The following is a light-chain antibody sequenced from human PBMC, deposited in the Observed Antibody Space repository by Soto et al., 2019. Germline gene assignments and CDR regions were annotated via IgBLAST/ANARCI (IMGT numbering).Light chain of an antibody. CDR3: HHYGSSLPDT. CDR2: GAS. CDR1: QSVSSSY. Sequence: EIVMTPSPDTMSLSPGERETLSCRYGQSVSSSYLAWYQQKPGQAPRLLIYGASSRATGIPDRFNDSGSGTDFTLTISRLEPEDFAVYYCHHYGSSLPDTFGQGTRLEIK. V-gene: IGKV3-20*01. J-gene: IGKJ5*01.